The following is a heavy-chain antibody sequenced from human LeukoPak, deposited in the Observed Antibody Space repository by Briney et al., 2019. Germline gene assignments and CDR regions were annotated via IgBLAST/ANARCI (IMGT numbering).Heavy chain of an antibody. CDR3: TTDQVSYQYY. Sequence: PGGSLRLSCAASGFVFTNYWMHWIRQAPGKGLVWVSHIHNDGTRTSYMDSVKGRFTISRDNAKNTLSLQMNSLRAEDTAVYYCTTDQVSYQYYWGQGTLVTVSS. V-gene: IGHV3-74*01. CDR1: GFVFTNYW. D-gene: IGHD1-26*01. J-gene: IGHJ4*02. CDR2: IHNDGTRT.